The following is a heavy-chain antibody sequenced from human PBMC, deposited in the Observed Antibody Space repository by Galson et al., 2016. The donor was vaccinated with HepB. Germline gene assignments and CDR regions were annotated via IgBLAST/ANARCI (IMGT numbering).Heavy chain of an antibody. D-gene: IGHD2-8*01. CDR2: IKKKVNNYAT. V-gene: IGHV3-73*01. Sequence: SLRLSCAASGFTFSGSNIHWVRQASGKGLEWVGHIKKKVNNYATTYAASVKGGFTISRDDSKNMAYLEMNSLKTEDTAVYYYRSTRNGAFYWGQGTLVTASS. CDR3: RSTRNGAFY. CDR1: GFTFSGSN. J-gene: IGHJ4*02.